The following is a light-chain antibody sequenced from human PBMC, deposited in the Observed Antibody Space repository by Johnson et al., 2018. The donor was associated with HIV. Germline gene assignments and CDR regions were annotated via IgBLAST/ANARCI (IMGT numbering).Light chain of an antibody. CDR3: GTWDSNLSAYV. V-gene: IGLV1-51*02. Sequence: QSVLTQPPSVSAAPGQKVTISCSGSSSNIGNNYVSWYQQLPGTAPKLLIYENNKRPSGIPDRFSGSKYGTSATLGITGLQTGDEADYYCGTWDSNLSAYVFGTGTKVTVL. CDR2: ENN. J-gene: IGLJ1*01. CDR1: SSNIGNNY.